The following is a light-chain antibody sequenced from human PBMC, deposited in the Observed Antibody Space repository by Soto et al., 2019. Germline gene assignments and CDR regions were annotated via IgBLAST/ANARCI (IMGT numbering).Light chain of an antibody. CDR1: QSVNNY. CDR2: DAS. V-gene: IGKV3-11*01. J-gene: IGKJ5*01. Sequence: EIVLTQSPATLSLSPGERATLSCRASQSVNNYLAWYQQKPGQAPRLLIYDASNRATGIPARFSGSGSETDFTLTITSLEPEDFAVYYCQQRRSWPITFGQGTRLEIK. CDR3: QQRRSWPIT.